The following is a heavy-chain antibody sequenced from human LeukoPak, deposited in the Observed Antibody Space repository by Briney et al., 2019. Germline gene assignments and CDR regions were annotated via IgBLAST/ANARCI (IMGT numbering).Heavy chain of an antibody. V-gene: IGHV4-4*07. Sequence: PSETLSLTCTVSGGSIGNYFWSWIRQPAGKGLEWIGRIYTTGITNCNPSLESRVTMSVDTSKNQFSLRLNSVTAADTAVYFCARNALRGHIYGFDYWGQRTLVTVSS. CDR2: IYTTGIT. CDR3: ARNALRGHIYGFDY. J-gene: IGHJ4*02. CDR1: GGSIGNYF. D-gene: IGHD5-18*01.